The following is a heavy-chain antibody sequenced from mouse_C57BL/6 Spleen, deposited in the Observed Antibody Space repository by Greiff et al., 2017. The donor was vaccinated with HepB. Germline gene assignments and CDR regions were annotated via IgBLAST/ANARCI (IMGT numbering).Heavy chain of an antibody. V-gene: IGHV1-18*01. Sequence: EVQLQQSGPELVKPGASVKIPCKASGYTFTDYNMDWVKQSHGKSLEWIGDINPNNGGTIYNQKFKGKATLTVDKSSSTAYMELRSLTSEDTAVYYCARGRYYGIRPYYYAMDYWGQGTSVTVSS. CDR3: ARGRYYGIRPYYYAMDY. CDR1: GYTFTDYN. J-gene: IGHJ4*01. D-gene: IGHD1-2*01. CDR2: INPNNGGT.